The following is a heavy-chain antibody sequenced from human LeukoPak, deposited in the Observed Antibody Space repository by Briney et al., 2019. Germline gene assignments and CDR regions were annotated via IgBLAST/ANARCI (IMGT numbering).Heavy chain of an antibody. CDR3: ARLGESTADFDY. V-gene: IGHV3-21*01. Sequence: PGGSLRLSCAASGFTFSSYSMNWVRQAPGKGLEWVSSISSITSSYIHYADSVKGRFTISRDNVKNSLYLQMNSLRAEDTAVYYCARLGESTADFDYWGQGTLVTVSS. CDR1: GFTFSSYS. CDR2: ISSITSSYI. J-gene: IGHJ4*02.